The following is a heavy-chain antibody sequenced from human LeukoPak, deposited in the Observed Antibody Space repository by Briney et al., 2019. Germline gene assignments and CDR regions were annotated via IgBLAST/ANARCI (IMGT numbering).Heavy chain of an antibody. Sequence: PGGSLRLSCAASGFTFTDFYMSWIRQAPGKGLEWLSDISRSSTDTNYADSVKGRFTISRDNAKNSLFLQLNSLRAEDTAVYYCAREPYYYDSGSYSKSYYFDYWGQGTLVTVSS. CDR2: ISRSSTDT. CDR3: AREPYYYDSGSYSKSYYFDY. D-gene: IGHD3-10*01. V-gene: IGHV3-11*06. CDR1: GFTFTDFY. J-gene: IGHJ4*02.